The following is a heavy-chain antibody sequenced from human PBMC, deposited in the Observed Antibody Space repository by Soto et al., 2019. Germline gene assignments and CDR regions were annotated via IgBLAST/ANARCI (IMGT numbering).Heavy chain of an antibody. Sequence: PGGSLRRSWASSGLTVSSYAMSWGGQAPGTGLAWVSAMSGSGGSTYYADSVKGRFTISRDNSKNTLYLQMNSLRAEDTAVYYCAKSGITMVRGVIGDDAFDIWGQGTMVTVSS. CDR1: GLTVSSYA. V-gene: IGHV3-23*01. CDR2: MSGSGGST. CDR3: AKSGITMVRGVIGDDAFDI. J-gene: IGHJ3*02. D-gene: IGHD3-10*01.